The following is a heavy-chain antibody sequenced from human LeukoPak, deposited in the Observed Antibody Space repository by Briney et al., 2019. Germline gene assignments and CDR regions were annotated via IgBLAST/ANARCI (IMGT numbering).Heavy chain of an antibody. CDR1: GGSISTYY. Sequence: PSETLSLTCTVSGGSISTYYWSWIRQPPGKGLEWIGEINHSGSTNYNPSLKSRVTISVDTSKNQFSLKLSSVTAADTAVYYCARQTSLRFLEWLLDYWGQGTLVTVSS. J-gene: IGHJ4*02. D-gene: IGHD3-3*01. CDR2: INHSGST. V-gene: IGHV4-34*01. CDR3: ARQTSLRFLEWLLDY.